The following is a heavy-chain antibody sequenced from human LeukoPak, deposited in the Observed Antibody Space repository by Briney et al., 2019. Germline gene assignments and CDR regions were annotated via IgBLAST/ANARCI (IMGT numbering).Heavy chain of an antibody. CDR3: TRLLPSSHHFFDS. CDR1: GFTVSNDY. V-gene: IGHV3-53*01. CDR2: IYGGGAT. Sequence: GGSVRLSCAVSGFTVSNDYMSWVRQAPGRGLEWVSVIYGGGATYYADSVRGRFTISRDNFEDTLFLQMDNLRAEDTAVYYCTRLLPSSHHFFDSWGQETLDAVSS. D-gene: IGHD6-6*01. J-gene: IGHJ4*02.